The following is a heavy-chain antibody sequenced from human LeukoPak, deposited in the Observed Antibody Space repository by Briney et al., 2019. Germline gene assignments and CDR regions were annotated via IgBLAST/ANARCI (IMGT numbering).Heavy chain of an antibody. Sequence: GGSLRLSCAASGFTFSSYWMSWVRQAPGRGLEWVANIKPDGSEKYYVDSVKGRFTISRDNAKNSLYLQMNSLRAEDTALYYCAKAPSGWTFDYWGQGTLVTVSS. CDR1: GFTFSSYW. D-gene: IGHD6-19*01. V-gene: IGHV3-7*03. CDR3: AKAPSGWTFDY. J-gene: IGHJ4*02. CDR2: IKPDGSEK.